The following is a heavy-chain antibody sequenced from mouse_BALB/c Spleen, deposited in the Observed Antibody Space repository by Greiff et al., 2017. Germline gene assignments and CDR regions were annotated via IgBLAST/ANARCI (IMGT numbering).Heavy chain of an antibody. Sequence: VQLVESGPELVKPGASVKMSCKASGYTFTDYVISWVKQRTGQGLEWIGEIYPGSGSTYYNEKFKGKATLTADKSSNTAYMQLSSLTSEDSAVYFCARYWNGYYAMDYWGQGTSVTVSA. CDR2: IYPGSGST. V-gene: IGHV1-77*01. CDR1: GYTFTDYV. CDR3: ARYWNGYYAMDY. J-gene: IGHJ4*01.